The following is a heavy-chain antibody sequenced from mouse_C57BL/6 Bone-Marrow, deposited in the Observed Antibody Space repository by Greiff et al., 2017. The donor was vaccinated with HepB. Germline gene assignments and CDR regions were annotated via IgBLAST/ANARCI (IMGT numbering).Heavy chain of an antibody. V-gene: IGHV10-1*01. D-gene: IGHD2-4*01. CDR3: VRPYYDYDEGFAY. Sequence: EVQLVESGGGLVQPKGSLKLSCAASGFSFNTYAMNWVRQAPGKGLEWVARIRSKSNNYATYYADSVKDRFTISRDDSESMLYLQMNNLKTEDTAMYYCVRPYYDYDEGFAYWGQGTLVTVSA. CDR2: IRSKSNNYAT. J-gene: IGHJ3*01. CDR1: GFSFNTYA.